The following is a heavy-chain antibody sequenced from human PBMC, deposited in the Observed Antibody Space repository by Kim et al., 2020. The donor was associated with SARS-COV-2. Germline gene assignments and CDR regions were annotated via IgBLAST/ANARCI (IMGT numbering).Heavy chain of an antibody. D-gene: IGHD5-18*01. Sequence: SETLSLTCSVSGGSISSKSYHWGWIRQPPGKGLEWIGSIYYSGSTYYNPSLDSRLTISTDTSKNQFSLNLTSVTAADTAVYYCARGADAATVTGGYTWFDPWGQGTLVTVSS. J-gene: IGHJ5*02. V-gene: IGHV4-39*07. CDR2: IYYSGST. CDR3: ARGADAATVTGGYTWFDP. CDR1: GGSISSKSYH.